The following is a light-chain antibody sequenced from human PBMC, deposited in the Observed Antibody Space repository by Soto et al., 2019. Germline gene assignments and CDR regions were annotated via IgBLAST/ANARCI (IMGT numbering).Light chain of an antibody. Sequence: DIQITQSPSTLSASVGDRVTITCRASQSISSWLAWYQQKPGKAPKLLIYDASSLESGVPSRFSGSGSGTEFTLTISSLQPDDFATYYCQQYNSYSRTFGQGTKVDNK. V-gene: IGKV1-5*01. CDR3: QQYNSYSRT. CDR1: QSISSW. CDR2: DAS. J-gene: IGKJ1*01.